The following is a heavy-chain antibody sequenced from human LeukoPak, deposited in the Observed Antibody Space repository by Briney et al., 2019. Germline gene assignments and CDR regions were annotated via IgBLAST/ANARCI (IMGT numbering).Heavy chain of an antibody. Sequence: PPETPSLTCAVSRGSPRGYYWSCIPEPPGNRREWIGEISHSGSTDYTPSLKSRFTISVETSKNQLSLRLSTVTAADTAVYYGARGRRWAGTIGRTINKPEKIHWFDPWGEGTLVTVSS. CDR1: RGSPRGYY. CDR2: ISHSGST. D-gene: IGHD6-19*01. V-gene: IGHV4-34*01. J-gene: IGHJ5*02. CDR3: ARGRRWAGTIGRTINKPEKIHWFDP.